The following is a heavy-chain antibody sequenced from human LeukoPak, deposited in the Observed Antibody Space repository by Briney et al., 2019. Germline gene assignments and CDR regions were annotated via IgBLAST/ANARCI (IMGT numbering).Heavy chain of an antibody. CDR3: ARLVESKYYFDY. J-gene: IGHJ4*02. D-gene: IGHD1-26*01. CDR1: GYTFTSYY. Sequence: GASVKVSCKASGYTFTSYYMHWVRQAPGQGLEWMGIINPSGGSTSYAQKFQGRVTMTRDTSTSTAYMELSSLRSEDTAVYYCARLVESKYYFDYWGQGTLVTVSS. CDR2: INPSGGST. V-gene: IGHV1-46*01.